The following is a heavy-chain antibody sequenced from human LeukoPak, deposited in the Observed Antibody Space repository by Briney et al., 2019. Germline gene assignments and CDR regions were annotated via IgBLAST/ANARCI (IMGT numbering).Heavy chain of an antibody. CDR1: GFTFSNYW. Sequence: PGGSLRLSCVFSGFTFSNYWMSWVRQAPGKGLEWVANIKQDESEKHYVDSVKGRLTISRDNAKSLLYLQMNSLRAEDAAVYYCAGGQGYLITHWGQGTLVTVSS. J-gene: IGHJ4*02. CDR2: IKQDESEK. V-gene: IGHV3-7*01. CDR3: AGGQGYLITH. D-gene: IGHD2-15*01.